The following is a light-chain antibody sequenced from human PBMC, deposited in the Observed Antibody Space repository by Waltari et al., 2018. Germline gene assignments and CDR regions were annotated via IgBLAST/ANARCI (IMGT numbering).Light chain of an antibody. CDR3: QQYNSWPLT. V-gene: IGKV3-15*01. Sequence: EIVMTQSPATLSVYPGERATLSCRASQSVSNNLAWFQHKPGQAPRLLIYGASTRAAGIPARFSGSWSGADFTLTISSLQSDDFALYYCQQYNSWPLTFGGGTKVEIK. CDR1: QSVSNN. CDR2: GAS. J-gene: IGKJ4*01.